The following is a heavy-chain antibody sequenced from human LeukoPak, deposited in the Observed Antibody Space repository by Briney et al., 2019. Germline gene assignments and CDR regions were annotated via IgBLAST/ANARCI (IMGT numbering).Heavy chain of an antibody. D-gene: IGHD3-22*01. Sequence: SETLSLTCAVSGGSLSSSNWWSWVRQPPGKGLEWIGEIYHSGSTNYNPSLKSRVTISVDKSKNQFSLKLSSVTAADTAVYYCARDRYYYDSSGYYVFDYWGQGTLVTVSS. CDR1: GGSLSSSNW. CDR2: IYHSGST. J-gene: IGHJ4*02. CDR3: ARDRYYYDSSGYYVFDY. V-gene: IGHV4-4*02.